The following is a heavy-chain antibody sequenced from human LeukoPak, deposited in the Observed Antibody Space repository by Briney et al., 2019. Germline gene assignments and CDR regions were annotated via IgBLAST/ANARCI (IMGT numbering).Heavy chain of an antibody. CDR2: INPNSGGT. V-gene: IGHV1-2*06. CDR3: ARGMWDDLIFDY. D-gene: IGHD3/OR15-3a*01. J-gene: IGHJ4*02. CDR1: GYTFTGYY. Sequence: ASVKVSCKASGYTFTGYYMHWVRQAPGQGLEWMGRINPNSGGTNYAQKFQGRVTMTRDTSISTAYMELCRLRSDDTAVYYCARGMWDDLIFDYWGQGTLVTVSS.